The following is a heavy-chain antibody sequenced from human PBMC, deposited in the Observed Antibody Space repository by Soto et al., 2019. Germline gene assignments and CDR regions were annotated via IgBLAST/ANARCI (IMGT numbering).Heavy chain of an antibody. CDR3: ASLGRNYYNGMDV. Sequence: QVQLQESGPGLVKPSETLSLTCSVSGAYIRTYFWTWIRQPAGKGLEWMGRISPDGSAPYNHSLQSRVSMFMDTSKNEFSLRLTSVTAADTAVYYCASLGRNYYNGMDVWGQGTSVTVSS. J-gene: IGHJ6*02. V-gene: IGHV4-4*07. CDR2: ISPDGSA. CDR1: GAYIRTYF.